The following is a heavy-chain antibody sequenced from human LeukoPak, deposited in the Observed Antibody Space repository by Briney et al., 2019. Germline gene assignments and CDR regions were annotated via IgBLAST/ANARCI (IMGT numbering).Heavy chain of an antibody. CDR2: IYYGGRT. Sequence: SETLSLTCTVSGGSISSYYWSWIRQPPGKGLEWIGYIYYGGRTNYNPSLKSRVTISLDTSKNQFSLKLSSVTAADTAFYYCAREDCDWFDPWGQGTLVTVSS. J-gene: IGHJ5*02. CDR1: GGSISSYY. V-gene: IGHV4-59*01. D-gene: IGHD2-21*01. CDR3: AREDCDWFDP.